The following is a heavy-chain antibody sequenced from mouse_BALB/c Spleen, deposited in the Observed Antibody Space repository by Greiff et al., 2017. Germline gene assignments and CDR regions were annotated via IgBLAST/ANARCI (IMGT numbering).Heavy chain of an antibody. Sequence: DVQLQQSGPGLVKPSQSLSLTCSVTGYSITSGYYWNWIRQFPGNKLEWMGYISYDGSNNYNPSLKNRISITRDTSKNQFFLKLNSVTTEDTATYYCARAEDYGTPFAYWGQGTLVTVSA. V-gene: IGHV3-6*02. J-gene: IGHJ3*01. D-gene: IGHD1-1*01. CDR2: ISYDGSN. CDR1: GYSITSGYY. CDR3: ARAEDYGTPFAY.